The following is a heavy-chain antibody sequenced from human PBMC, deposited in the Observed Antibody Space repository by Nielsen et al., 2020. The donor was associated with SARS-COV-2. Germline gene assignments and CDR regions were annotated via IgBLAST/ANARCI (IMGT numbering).Heavy chain of an antibody. V-gene: IGHV1-24*01. CDR3: ARASLWFGEPSYFDY. CDR2: FDPEDGET. CDR1: GYTLTELS. D-gene: IGHD3-10*01. J-gene: IGHJ4*02. Sequence: ASVKVSCKVSGYTLTELSMHWVRQAPGKGLEWMGGFDPEDGETIYAQKFQGRVTMTEDTSTDTAYMELSSLRSEDTAVYYCARASLWFGEPSYFDYWGQGTLVAVSS.